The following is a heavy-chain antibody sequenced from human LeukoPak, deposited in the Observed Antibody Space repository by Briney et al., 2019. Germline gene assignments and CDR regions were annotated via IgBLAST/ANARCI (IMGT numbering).Heavy chain of an antibody. CDR2: IKSKTDGGTT. CDR1: GFTFSDYY. V-gene: IGHV3-15*01. D-gene: IGHD5-24*01. Sequence: GGSLRLSCAASGFTFSDYYMSWIRQAPGKGLEWVGRIKSKTDGGTTDYAAPVKGRFTISRDDSKNTLYLQMSSLKTEDTAVYYCSKGMATIDYWGQGTLVTVSS. CDR3: SKGMATIDY. J-gene: IGHJ4*02.